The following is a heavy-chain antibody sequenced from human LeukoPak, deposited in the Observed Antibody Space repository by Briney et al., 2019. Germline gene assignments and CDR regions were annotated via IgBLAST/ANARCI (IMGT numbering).Heavy chain of an antibody. Sequence: ASVKVSCKASGYTFTSYDINWVRQATGQGLEWMGWMNPNSGNTGYAQKFQGRVTMTRNTSISTAYMELSSLRSEDTAVYYCARAKVYCSGGSCYLFTFDYWGQGTLVTVSS. D-gene: IGHD2-15*01. CDR2: MNPNSGNT. CDR3: ARAKVYCSGGSCYLFTFDY. J-gene: IGHJ4*02. CDR1: GYTFTSYD. V-gene: IGHV1-8*01.